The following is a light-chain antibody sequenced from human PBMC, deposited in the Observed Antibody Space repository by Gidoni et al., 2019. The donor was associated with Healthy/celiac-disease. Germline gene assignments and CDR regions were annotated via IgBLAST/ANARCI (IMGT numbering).Light chain of an antibody. Sequence: DIQLTQSPSFLSASVGDRVTITCRASQGISSYLAWYQQKPGKAPKLLIYAASTLQSGVPSRFSGSGSGTEFTLTISSLQPEDFATYYCQQRNSYPSIFGQGTKLEIK. CDR2: AAS. J-gene: IGKJ2*01. V-gene: IGKV1-9*01. CDR3: QQRNSYPSI. CDR1: QGISSY.